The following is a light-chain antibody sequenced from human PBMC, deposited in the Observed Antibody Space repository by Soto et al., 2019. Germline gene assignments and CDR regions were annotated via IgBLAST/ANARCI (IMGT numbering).Light chain of an antibody. CDR1: SSNIGAGYD. CDR3: SSYAGRNNYV. V-gene: IGLV1-40*01. Sequence: QSVLTQPPSVSGAPGQRVTISCTGSSSNIGAGYDVHWYQQLPGTAPKLFIYGNTNRPSGVPDRFSGSKSGTSASLAVSGLQADDEADYFCSSYAGRNNYVFGTGTKV. J-gene: IGLJ1*01. CDR2: GNT.